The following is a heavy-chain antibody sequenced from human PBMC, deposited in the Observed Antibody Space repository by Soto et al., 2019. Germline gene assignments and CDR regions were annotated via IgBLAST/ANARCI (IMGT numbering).Heavy chain of an antibody. CDR1: GFTFSSYG. CDR3: AREPGDSAGYYYYMDV. Sequence: PGGSLRLSCAASGFTFSSYGMHWVRQAPGKGLEWVAVIWYDGSNKYYADSVKGRFTISRDNSKNTLYLQMNSLRAEDTAVYYCAREPGDSAGYYYYMDVWGKGTTVTVSS. V-gene: IGHV3-33*01. D-gene: IGHD2-21*02. CDR2: IWYDGSNK. J-gene: IGHJ6*03.